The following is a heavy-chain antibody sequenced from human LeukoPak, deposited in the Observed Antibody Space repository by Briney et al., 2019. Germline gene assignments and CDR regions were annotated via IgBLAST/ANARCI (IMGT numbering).Heavy chain of an antibody. J-gene: IGHJ3*02. CDR2: ISYDGSNK. CDR3: ARDPNYGGKRGAFDI. D-gene: IGHD4-23*01. Sequence: RPGGSLRLSCAASGFTFSSYAMHWVRQAPGKGLEWVAVISYDGSNKYYADSVKGRFTVSRDNSKNTLYLQMNSLRAEDTAVYYCARDPNYGGKRGAFDIWGQGTMVTVSS. CDR1: GFTFSSYA. V-gene: IGHV3-30-3*01.